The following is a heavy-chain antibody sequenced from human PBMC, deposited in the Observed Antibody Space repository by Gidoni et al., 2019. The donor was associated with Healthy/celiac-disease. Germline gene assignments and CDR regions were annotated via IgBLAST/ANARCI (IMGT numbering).Heavy chain of an antibody. J-gene: IGHJ4*02. V-gene: IGHV3-30-3*01. D-gene: IGHD3-10*01. CDR1: GFTFSSYA. Sequence: QVQLVESGGGVVQPGRSLRLSCAASGFTFSSYAMHWVRQAPGKGLEWVAVISYDGSNKYYADSVKGRFTISRDNSKNTLYLQMNSLRAEDTAVDYCARDLGAYYYGSGSHYWGQGTLVTVSS. CDR2: ISYDGSNK. CDR3: ARDLGAYYYGSGSHY.